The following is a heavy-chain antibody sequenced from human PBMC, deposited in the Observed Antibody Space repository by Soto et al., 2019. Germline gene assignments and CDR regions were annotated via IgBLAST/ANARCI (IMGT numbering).Heavy chain of an antibody. CDR1: GFTFISYA. CDR2: ILYDGSNK. J-gene: IGHJ6*02. Sequence: GGSLSLSCAASGFTFISYAMHWVRQAPGKGLEWVAVILYDGSNKYYADSVKGRFTISRDNSKNTLYLQMNSLRAEDTAVYYCARARLGPEQRMDVWGQGTTVTVSS. CDR3: ARARLGPEQRMDV. D-gene: IGHD5-12*01. V-gene: IGHV3-30-3*01.